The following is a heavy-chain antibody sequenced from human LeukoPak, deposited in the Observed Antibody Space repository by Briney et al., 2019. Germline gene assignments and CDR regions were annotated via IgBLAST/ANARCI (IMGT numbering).Heavy chain of an antibody. D-gene: IGHD6-13*01. CDR1: GGPISSGSYY. CDR3: AGDSSSWYSAFDI. J-gene: IGHJ3*02. V-gene: IGHV4-61*02. CDR2: IYTSGST. Sequence: SETLSLTCTVSGGPISSGSYYWSWIRQPAGKGLEWIGRIYTSGSTNYNPSLKSRVTISVDTSKNQFSLKLSSVTAADTAVYYCAGDSSSWYSAFDIWGQGTMVTVSS.